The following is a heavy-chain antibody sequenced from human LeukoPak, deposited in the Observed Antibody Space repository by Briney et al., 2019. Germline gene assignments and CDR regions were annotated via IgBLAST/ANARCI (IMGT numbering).Heavy chain of an antibody. CDR1: GGSISSNSYY. CDR2: IYYSGST. CDR3: ARQTAGYCSSTSCYSPGAIFV. J-gene: IGHJ4*02. V-gene: IGHV4-39*01. D-gene: IGHD2-2*01. Sequence: PSETLSLTCTVSGGSISSNSYYWGWIRQPPGKGLEWIGTIYYSGSTYYNPSLKSRVTISVDTSKNQFSLKLSSVTAADTAVYYCARQTAGYCSSTSCYSPGAIFVWGQGTLVTVSS.